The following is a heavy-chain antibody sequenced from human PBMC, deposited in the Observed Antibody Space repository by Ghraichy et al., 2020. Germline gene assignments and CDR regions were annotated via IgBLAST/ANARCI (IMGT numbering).Heavy chain of an antibody. Sequence: ASVKVSCKASGYTFTGYHMHWVRQAPGQGLEWMGWINPNNGGTNYAQNFQGRVTMTRDTSISTAYMELSGLRSDDTAVYYCARDQSYIVLEPAAVKGDPFYYYMDVWGKGTTVTVSS. CDR3: ARDQSYIVLEPAAVKGDPFYYYMDV. CDR2: INPNNGGT. CDR1: GYTFTGYH. V-gene: IGHV1-2*02. J-gene: IGHJ6*03. D-gene: IGHD2-2*01.